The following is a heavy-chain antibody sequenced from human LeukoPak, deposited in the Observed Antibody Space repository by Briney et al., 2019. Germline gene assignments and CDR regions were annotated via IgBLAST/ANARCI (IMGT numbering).Heavy chain of an antibody. CDR2: INANHGGT. D-gene: IGHD2-2*01. Sequence: ASVKVSCKASGYTFTGYYLHWVRQAPGQGLEWMGWINANHGGTNYAQQFQGRVTMTRDTSITTAYLELSRLRSDDTAVYYCARGYCTSTRCYLSTRYGMDVWGQGTTVTVSS. CDR1: GYTFTGYY. V-gene: IGHV1-2*02. J-gene: IGHJ6*02. CDR3: ARGYCTSTRCYLSTRYGMDV.